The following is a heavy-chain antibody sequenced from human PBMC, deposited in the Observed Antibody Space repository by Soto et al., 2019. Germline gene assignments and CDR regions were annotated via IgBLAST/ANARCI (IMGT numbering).Heavy chain of an antibody. V-gene: IGHV4-59*01. Sequence: SETLSLTCTVSGGSISSYYWSWIRQPPGKGLEWIGYIYYSGSTNYNPSLKSRVTISVDTSKNQFSLKLSSVAAADTAVYYCARSWGYYFDYWGQGTLVTVSS. CDR3: ARSWGYYFDY. D-gene: IGHD3-16*01. CDR1: GGSISSYY. J-gene: IGHJ4*02. CDR2: IYYSGST.